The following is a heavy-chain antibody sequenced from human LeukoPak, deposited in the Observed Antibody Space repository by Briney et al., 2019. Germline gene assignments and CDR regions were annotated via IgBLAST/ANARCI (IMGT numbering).Heavy chain of an antibody. CDR2: ISSSSSTI. CDR3: ARDETTVTTDY. Sequence: GGSLRLSCAASGFTFSSYSMNWVRQAPGKGLEWVSYISSSSSTIYYADSVKGRFTISRDNAKNSLYLQMNSLRAEDTALYYCARDETTVTTDYWGQGTLVTASS. D-gene: IGHD4-17*01. CDR1: GFTFSSYS. V-gene: IGHV3-48*01. J-gene: IGHJ4*02.